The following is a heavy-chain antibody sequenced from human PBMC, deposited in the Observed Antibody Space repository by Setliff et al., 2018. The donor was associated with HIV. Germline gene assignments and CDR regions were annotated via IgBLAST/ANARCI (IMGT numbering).Heavy chain of an antibody. CDR3: AREPHELRYFDWLLYPAYYYYGMDV. V-gene: IGHV3-7*01. CDR1: GFTFSSYG. CDR2: IHRDGSDK. D-gene: IGHD3-9*01. Sequence: PGGSLRLSCAASGFTFSSYGMHWVRQAPGKGLEWVGNIHRDGSDKYYGASVKGRFTISRDNAKNSLYLQMNGLRAEDTAVYYCAREPHELRYFDWLLYPAYYYYGMDVWGQGTTVTVSS. J-gene: IGHJ6*02.